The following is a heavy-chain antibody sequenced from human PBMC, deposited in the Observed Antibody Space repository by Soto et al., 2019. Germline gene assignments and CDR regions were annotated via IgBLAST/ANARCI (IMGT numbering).Heavy chain of an antibody. D-gene: IGHD2-15*01. CDR2: IIPFFSSP. Sequence: QVQLVQSGAEVKKPGSSVKVSCKASGGAFNNFAISWVRQAPGQGLEWMGAIIPFFSSPNYSQKLQGRLTITADEATSTAYMKLNSLRSDDTAVYYCARDRVKRGSSYYYGMDVWGQGTTVTVSS. CDR1: GGAFNNFA. V-gene: IGHV1-69*12. CDR3: ARDRVKRGSSYYYGMDV. J-gene: IGHJ6*02.